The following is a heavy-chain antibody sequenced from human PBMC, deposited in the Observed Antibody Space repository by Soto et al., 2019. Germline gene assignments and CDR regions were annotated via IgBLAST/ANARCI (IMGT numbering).Heavy chain of an antibody. CDR3: ATGAGGGGY. V-gene: IGHV3-53*01. CDR2: IYSGGYT. D-gene: IGHD3-10*01. CDR1: GFTVSNNY. J-gene: IGHJ4*02. Sequence: QLVESGGGLIQPGGSLRLSCAVSGFTVSNNYMSWVRQAPGKGLEGVSVIYSGGYTAYGDSVKGRFTISRDNSKNTLLPKMNTPSADDPAVYCWATGAGGGGYWGQGTLVTVSS.